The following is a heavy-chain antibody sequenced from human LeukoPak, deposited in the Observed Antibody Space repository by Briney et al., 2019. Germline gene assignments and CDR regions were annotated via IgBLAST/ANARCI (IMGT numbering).Heavy chain of an antibody. J-gene: IGHJ4*02. D-gene: IGHD2-15*01. CDR3: AKQLGYCSDGSCYFPY. CDR2: IYYSGST. V-gene: IGHV4-59*01. Sequence: SETPSLTCTVSGGSISSYYWSWIRQPPGKGLEWIGYIYYSGSTNYNPSLKSRVTISVDTSKNQFSLKLSSVTAADTAVYYCAKQLGYCSDGSCYFPYWGQGTWSPSPQ. CDR1: GGSISSYY.